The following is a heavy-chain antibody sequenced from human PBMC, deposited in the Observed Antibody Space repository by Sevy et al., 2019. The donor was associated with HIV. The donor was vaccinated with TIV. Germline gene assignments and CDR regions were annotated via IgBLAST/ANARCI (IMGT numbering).Heavy chain of an antibody. CDR2: IYYSGST. CDR3: AGGERGVAAFDY. J-gene: IGHJ4*02. CDR1: GGSISSGGYY. Sequence: SETLSLTCTVSGGSISSGGYYWSWIRQHPGKGLEWIGYIYYSGSTYYNPSLKSRVTISVDTSKNQFSLKLSSVTAADTAVYYCAGGERGVAAFDYWGQGTLVTVSS. V-gene: IGHV4-31*03. D-gene: IGHD2-15*01.